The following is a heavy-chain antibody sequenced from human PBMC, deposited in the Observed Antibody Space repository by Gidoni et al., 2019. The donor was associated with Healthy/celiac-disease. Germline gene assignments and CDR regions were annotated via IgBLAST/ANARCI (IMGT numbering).Heavy chain of an antibody. CDR2: IWYEGSNK. D-gene: IGHD2-15*01. J-gene: IGHJ6*02. CDR1: GFTFSSYG. V-gene: IGHV3-33*01. Sequence: QVQLVESGGGVVQPGRSLRLSCSASGFTFSSYGMHWFRQAQGKGLEWVAVIWYEGSNKYYADSVKGRFTISRDNYNNTLYLQMNSLRAEDTAVYYCARYCSGGSCPPDYYYGMDVWGQGTTVTVSS. CDR3: ARYCSGGSCPPDYYYGMDV.